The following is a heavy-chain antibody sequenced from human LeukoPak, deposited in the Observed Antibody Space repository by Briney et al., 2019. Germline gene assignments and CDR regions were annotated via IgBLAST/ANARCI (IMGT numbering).Heavy chain of an antibody. Sequence: ASVKVSCKASGGTFSSYAISWVRQAPGQGLEWMGGIIPIFGTANYAQKFQGRVTITADKSTSTAYMELSSLRSEDTAVYYCARLGERGYSGYDYVDYWGQGTLVTVSS. CDR1: GGTFSSYA. J-gene: IGHJ4*02. CDR2: IIPIFGTA. CDR3: ARLGERGYSGYDYVDY. V-gene: IGHV1-69*06. D-gene: IGHD5-12*01.